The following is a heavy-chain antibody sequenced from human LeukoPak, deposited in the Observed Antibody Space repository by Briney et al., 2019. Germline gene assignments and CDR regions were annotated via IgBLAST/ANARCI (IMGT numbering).Heavy chain of an antibody. V-gene: IGHV3-30*18. J-gene: IGHJ5*02. Sequence: GRSLRLSCAASGITLSSYGMHWVRQAPGKGLEWVAVISYDGSNKYYADSVKVRFTISRDNSKNTLYLQMNSLRAEDTAVYYCAKGQWLGRGPNWFDPWGQGTLVTVSS. CDR1: GITLSSYG. CDR3: AKGQWLGRGPNWFDP. CDR2: ISYDGSNK. D-gene: IGHD6-19*01.